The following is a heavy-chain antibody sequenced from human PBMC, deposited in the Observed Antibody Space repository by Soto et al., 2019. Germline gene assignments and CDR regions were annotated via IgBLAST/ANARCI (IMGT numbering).Heavy chain of an antibody. CDR1: GCSISSSTYY. CDR3: ARHQYYYDSSGYTLDY. Sequence: SETLSLTCTVSGCSISSSTYYWGWIRQPPGKGLEWIGSVYYSGSTYYNPSLKSRVTISVDTSNNQFSLKLNSVTAADTAVYYCARHQYYYDSSGYTLDYWGQGTLVTV. D-gene: IGHD3-22*01. J-gene: IGHJ4*02. V-gene: IGHV4-39*01. CDR2: VYYSGST.